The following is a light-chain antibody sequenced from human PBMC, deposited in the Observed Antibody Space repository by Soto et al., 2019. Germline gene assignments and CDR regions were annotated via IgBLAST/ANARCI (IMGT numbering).Light chain of an antibody. J-gene: IGKJ2*01. CDR3: QQYNNWPPYT. CDR1: QSVSSY. V-gene: IGKV3-15*01. Sequence: VLTQSPATLSVSPGESATLSCRASQSVSSYLAWYQQKPGQAPRLLIYGASTRATGIPARFTGSGSGTEFTLTISSLQSEDFAVYYCQQYNNWPPYTFGQGTKVDIK. CDR2: GAS.